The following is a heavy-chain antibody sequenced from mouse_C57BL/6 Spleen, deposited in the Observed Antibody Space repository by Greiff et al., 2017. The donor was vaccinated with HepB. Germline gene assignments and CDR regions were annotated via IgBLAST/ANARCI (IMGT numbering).Heavy chain of an antibody. CDR2: IDPSDSYT. CDR1: GYTFTSYW. D-gene: IGHD2-5*01. Sequence: VQLQQSGAELVKPGASVKLSCKASGYTFTSYWMQWVKQRPGQGLEWIGEIDPSDSYTNYNQKFKGKATLTVDTSSSTAYMQLSSLTSEDSAVYYCARRGYSNYVGAMDYWGQGTSVTVSA. J-gene: IGHJ4*01. CDR3: ARRGYSNYVGAMDY. V-gene: IGHV1-50*01.